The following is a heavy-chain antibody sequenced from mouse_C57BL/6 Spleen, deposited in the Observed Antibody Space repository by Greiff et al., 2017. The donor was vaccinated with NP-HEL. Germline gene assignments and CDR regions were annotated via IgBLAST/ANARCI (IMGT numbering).Heavy chain of an antibody. Sequence: QVQLKESGAELVRPGASVKLSCKASGYTFTDYYINWVKQRPGQGLEWIARIYPGSGNTYYNEKFKGKATLTAEKSSSTAYMQLSSLTSEDSAVYFCARDPAMDYWGQGTSVTVSS. V-gene: IGHV1-76*01. CDR1: GYTFTDYY. CDR2: IYPGSGNT. CDR3: ARDPAMDY. J-gene: IGHJ4*01.